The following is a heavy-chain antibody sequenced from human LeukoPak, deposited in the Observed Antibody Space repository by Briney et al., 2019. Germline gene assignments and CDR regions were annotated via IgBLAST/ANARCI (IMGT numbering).Heavy chain of an antibody. CDR1: GFTFSTYT. V-gene: IGHV4-34*01. D-gene: IGHD6-19*01. Sequence: GSLRLSCAASGFTFSTYTMSWVRQAPGKGLEWIGEINHSGSTNYNPSLKSRVTISVDTSKNQFSLKLSSVTAADTAVYYCARGLVAGSNYYYGMDVWGQGTTVTVSS. CDR2: INHSGST. CDR3: ARGLVAGSNYYYGMDV. J-gene: IGHJ6*02.